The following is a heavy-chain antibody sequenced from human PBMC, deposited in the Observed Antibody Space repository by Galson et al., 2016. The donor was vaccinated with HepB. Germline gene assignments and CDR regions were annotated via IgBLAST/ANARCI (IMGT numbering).Heavy chain of an antibody. Sequence: SVKVSCKAFGGTFSSLVISWVRQAPGEGLQWMGGIIPIVGMADYTQKFQGRVTITADKATSTAYMELRSLRSEDTAVDYCAREVDIKGHHGMYVWGQGTTVTVSS. CDR1: GGTFSSLV. CDR2: IIPIVGMA. J-gene: IGHJ6*02. V-gene: IGHV1-69*10. CDR3: AREVDIKGHHGMYV.